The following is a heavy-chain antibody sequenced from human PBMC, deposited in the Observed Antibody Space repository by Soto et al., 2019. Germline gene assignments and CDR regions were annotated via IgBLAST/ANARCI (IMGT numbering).Heavy chain of an antibody. Sequence: SQTLSLACAISGDSVSSNSAAWNWIRQSPSRGLEWLGRTYYRSKWYNDYAVSVKSRITINPDTSKNQFSLQLNSVTPEDTAVYYCARELGGYSSSSPVWANWFDPWGQGTLVPAS. CDR1: GDSVSSNSAA. V-gene: IGHV6-1*01. CDR3: ARELGGYSSSSPVWANWFDP. D-gene: IGHD6-6*01. CDR2: TYYRSKWYN. J-gene: IGHJ5*02.